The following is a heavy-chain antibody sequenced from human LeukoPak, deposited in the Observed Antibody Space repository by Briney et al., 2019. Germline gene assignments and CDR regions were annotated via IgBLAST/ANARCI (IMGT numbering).Heavy chain of an antibody. V-gene: IGHV4-59*01. CDR2: IYYSGST. D-gene: IGHD1-26*01. CDR3: ARTIVGATTGWFDP. J-gene: IGHJ5*02. CDR1: GGSISSYY. Sequence: PSETLSLTCTVSGGSISSYYWSWIRQPPGKGLEWIGYIYYSGSTNYNPSLKSRVTISVDTSKNQFSLKLSSVNAADTAVYYCARTIVGATTGWFDPGGQGTLVTVSS.